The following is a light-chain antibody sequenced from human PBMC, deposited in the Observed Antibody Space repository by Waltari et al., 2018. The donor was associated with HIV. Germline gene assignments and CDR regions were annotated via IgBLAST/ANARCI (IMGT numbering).Light chain of an antibody. CDR2: EVN. Sequence: QSALTQPASVSGSPGQSITISCTGTSSDVGGYNYVSWYQQHPDKAPKLVIFEVNKRPSGVSNRCSGSKSCNTASLTISGLQAEDEADYYCSSYTSSRTLVFGGGTKLTVL. V-gene: IGLV2-14*01. J-gene: IGLJ3*02. CDR3: SSYTSSRTLV. CDR1: SSDVGGYNY.